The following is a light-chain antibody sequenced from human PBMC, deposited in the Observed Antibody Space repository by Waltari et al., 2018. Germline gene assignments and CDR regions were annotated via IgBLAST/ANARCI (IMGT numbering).Light chain of an antibody. CDR2: GAS. CDR1: QSVGGT. CDR3: QHYVRLPVT. J-gene: IGKJ1*01. Sequence: EIVLTQSPGTLSLSPGERATLSCWASQSVGGTLAWYQQNPGQAPRLLIYGASSRATGIPDRFSGSGSGTVFSLSISRLEPEDFAVYYCQHYVRLPVTFGQGTKVEIK. V-gene: IGKV3-20*01.